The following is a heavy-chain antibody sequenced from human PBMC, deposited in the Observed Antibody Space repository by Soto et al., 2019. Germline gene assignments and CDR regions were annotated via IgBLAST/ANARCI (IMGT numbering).Heavy chain of an antibody. J-gene: IGHJ5*02. CDR1: GFTFSSYW. V-gene: IGHV3-7*03. D-gene: IGHD3-3*01. Sequence: GGPLRLACAASGFTFSSYWMSWVRQAPGKGLEWVANIKQDGSEKYYVDSVKGRFTISRDNAKNSLYLQMNSLRAEDTAVYYSARIPLVGYDFWSGPSNWFDPWGQGTLVTVSS. CDR3: ARIPLVGYDFWSGPSNWFDP. CDR2: IKQDGSEK.